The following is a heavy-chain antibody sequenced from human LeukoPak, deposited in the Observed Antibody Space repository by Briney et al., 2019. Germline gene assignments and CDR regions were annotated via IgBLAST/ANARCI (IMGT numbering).Heavy chain of an antibody. J-gene: IGHJ4*02. Sequence: GGSLRLSCAASGFIFSTYDMSWVRQAPGKGLEWVSGLSGSGSSAYYADSVKGRFTISRDNSKNTLYLQMNSLRPEDTAVYYCAKGLTNLGDDWGQGTLVTVSS. D-gene: IGHD3-9*01. CDR3: AKGLTNLGDD. V-gene: IGHV3-23*01. CDR1: GFIFSTYD. CDR2: LSGSGSSA.